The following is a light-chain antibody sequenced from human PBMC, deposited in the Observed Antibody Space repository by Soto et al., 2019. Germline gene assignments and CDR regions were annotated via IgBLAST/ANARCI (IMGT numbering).Light chain of an antibody. CDR3: QQYNKWPPYT. V-gene: IGKV3-15*01. J-gene: IGKJ2*01. CDR1: QSVSSN. Sequence: EIVMTQSPDTLSVSPGERATLSCRASQSVSSNLAWYQQKPGQAPRLLLYGASSRATGIPARFSGSGSGTEFTLTISSLQSEDFAVYYCQQYNKWPPYTFGQGTKLEIK. CDR2: GAS.